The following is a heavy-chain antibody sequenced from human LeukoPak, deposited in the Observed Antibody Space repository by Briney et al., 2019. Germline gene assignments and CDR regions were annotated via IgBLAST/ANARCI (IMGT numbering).Heavy chain of an antibody. J-gene: IGHJ3*02. V-gene: IGHV4-61*01. CDR1: GGSISSSSYY. CDR2: IYYSGST. Sequence: PSETLSLTCTVSGGSISSSSYYWSWIRQPPGKGLEWIGYIYYSGSTNYNPSLKSRVTISVETSKNEFSLKLRSVTAADTAVYYCARGPVGGATYYDGDAFDIWGQGTMVTVSS. CDR3: ARGPVGGATYYDGDAFDI. D-gene: IGHD1-26*01.